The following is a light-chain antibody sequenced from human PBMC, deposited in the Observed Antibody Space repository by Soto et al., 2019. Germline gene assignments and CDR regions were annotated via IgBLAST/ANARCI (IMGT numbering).Light chain of an antibody. CDR1: QSVSSNY. V-gene: IGKV3-20*01. Sequence: EIVLTQSPGTLSLSPGERATLSCRASQSVSSNYLAWYQQKPGQAPRLLIYGASSRATGIPDRFSGSGSGADFNLTISRLEPEDFAVYYCQQYDSSPLTFGGGTKVEIK. CDR2: GAS. CDR3: QQYDSSPLT. J-gene: IGKJ4*01.